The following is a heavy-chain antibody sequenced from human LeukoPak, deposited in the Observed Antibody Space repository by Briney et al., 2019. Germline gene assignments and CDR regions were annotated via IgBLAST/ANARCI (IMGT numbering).Heavy chain of an antibody. CDR2: IYYSGST. Sequence: SETLSLTCTVSGGSISSSSYYWGWIRQPPGKGLEWIGSIYYSGSTYYNPSLKSRVTISVDTSKNQFSLKLSSVTAADTAVYYCARERSGYDNWGQGTLVTVSS. CDR1: GGSISSSSYY. V-gene: IGHV4-39*07. CDR3: ARERSGYDN. D-gene: IGHD5-12*01. J-gene: IGHJ4*02.